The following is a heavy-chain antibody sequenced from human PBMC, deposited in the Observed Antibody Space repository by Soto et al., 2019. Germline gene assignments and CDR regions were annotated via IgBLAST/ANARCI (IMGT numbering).Heavy chain of an antibody. V-gene: IGHV4-59*01. J-gene: IGHJ6*02. CDR2: IYYSGST. CDR3: ARDMGGASYYYGMDV. Sequence: LSLTCTVSGGSISSYYWSWIRQPPGKGLEWIGYIYYSGSTNYNPSLKSRVTISVDTSKNQFSLKLSSVTAADTAVYYCARDMGGASYYYGMDVWGQGTTVTVSS. D-gene: IGHD3-10*01. CDR1: GGSISSYY.